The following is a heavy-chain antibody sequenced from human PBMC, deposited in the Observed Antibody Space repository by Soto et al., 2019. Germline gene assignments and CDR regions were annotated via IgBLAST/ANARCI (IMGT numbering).Heavy chain of an antibody. J-gene: IGHJ6*02. D-gene: IGHD2-15*01. CDR2: IFYSGTT. V-gene: IGHV4-39*01. CDR1: GASISSSGYY. Sequence: SETLSLSCTVSGASISSSGYYWGWIRQPPGKGLEWIGSIFYSGTTYCNPSLKSRVTLSVDTSRNQFSLKLSSVTAADTAVYYCARGAGSPTYYYNMDVWGQGTTVTVSS. CDR3: ARGAGSPTYYYNMDV.